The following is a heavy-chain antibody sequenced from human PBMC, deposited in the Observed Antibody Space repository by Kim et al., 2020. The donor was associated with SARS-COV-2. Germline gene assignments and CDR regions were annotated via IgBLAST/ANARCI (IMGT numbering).Heavy chain of an antibody. J-gene: IGHJ4*02. Sequence: PTYADGFTGRFVFSLDTSVSTAYLQISSLKAEDTAVYYCARDESSSDFDYWGQGTLVTVSS. D-gene: IGHD6-19*01. CDR2: P. CDR3: ARDESSSDFDY. V-gene: IGHV7-4-1*02.